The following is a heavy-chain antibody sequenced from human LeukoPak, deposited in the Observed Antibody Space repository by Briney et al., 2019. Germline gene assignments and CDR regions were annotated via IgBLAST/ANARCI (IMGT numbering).Heavy chain of an antibody. Sequence: PSETLSLTCAVYGGSFSGYYWSWIRQPPGKGLEWIGEINHSGSTNYNPSLKSRVTISVDKSKNQLSLKLSSVTAADTAVYYCARDRSPWADGGSGSYTAFDPWGQGTLVTVSS. V-gene: IGHV4-34*01. CDR1: GGSFSGYY. J-gene: IGHJ5*02. D-gene: IGHD3-10*01. CDR3: ARDRSPWADGGSGSYTAFDP. CDR2: INHSGST.